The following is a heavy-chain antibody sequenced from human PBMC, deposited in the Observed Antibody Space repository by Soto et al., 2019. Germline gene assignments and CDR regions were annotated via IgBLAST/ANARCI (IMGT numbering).Heavy chain of an antibody. J-gene: IGHJ5*02. CDR3: AREYCSGGSCYSGYNWFDP. CDR1: GGSISTSPSF. Sequence: SETLSLTCTVSGGSISTSPSFWGWIRQPPGKGLEWIGYMFYRGSTNYSPSLKSRVTISVDTSKNQFSLKLSSVTAADTAVYYCAREYCSGGSCYSGYNWFDPWGQGTLVTVSS. V-gene: IGHV4-39*07. CDR2: MFYRGST. D-gene: IGHD2-15*01.